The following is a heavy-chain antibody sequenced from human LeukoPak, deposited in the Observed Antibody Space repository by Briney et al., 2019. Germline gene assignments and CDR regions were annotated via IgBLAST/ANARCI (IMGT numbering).Heavy chain of an antibody. CDR1: GYTFTRYY. V-gene: IGHV1-2*02. CDR2: INPNSGGS. D-gene: IGHD6-13*01. J-gene: IGHJ4*02. Sequence: ASVKVSCKASGYTFTRYYMHWVRQAPGQGLEWMGWINPNSGGSNYAQKFQGRVTMTRDTSISTAYMELSRLRSDDTAVYYCARAPLVRIAAAGYFDYWGQGTLVTVSS. CDR3: ARAPLVRIAAAGYFDY.